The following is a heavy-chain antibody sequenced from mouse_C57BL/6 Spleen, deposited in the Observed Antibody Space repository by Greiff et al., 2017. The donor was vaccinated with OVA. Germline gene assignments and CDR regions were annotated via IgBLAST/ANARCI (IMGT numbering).Heavy chain of an antibody. CDR3: ASGNFAY. Sequence: VQLKQPGAELVRPGSSVKLSCKASGYTFTSYWMHWAKQRPIQGLEWIGNIDPSDSETHYNQKFKDKATLTVDKSSSTAYMQLSSLTSEDSAVYYCASGNFAYWGQGTLVTVSA. D-gene: IGHD2-1*01. CDR1: GYTFTSYW. V-gene: IGHV1-52*01. CDR2: IDPSDSET. J-gene: IGHJ3*01.